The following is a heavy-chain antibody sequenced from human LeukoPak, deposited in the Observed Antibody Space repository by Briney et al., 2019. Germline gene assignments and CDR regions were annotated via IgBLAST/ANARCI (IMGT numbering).Heavy chain of an antibody. CDR2: IYYSGST. D-gene: IGHD3-22*01. CDR3: ARGGNFYYYDSSGQNNWFDP. V-gene: IGHV4-39*07. J-gene: IGHJ5*02. CDR1: GGSISSSSYY. Sequence: PSETLSLTCTVSGGSISSSSYYWGWIRQPPGKGLEWIGSIYYSGSTYYNPSLKSRVTISVDTSKNQFSLKLSSVTAADTAVYYCARGGNFYYYDSSGQNNWFDPWGQGTLVTVSS.